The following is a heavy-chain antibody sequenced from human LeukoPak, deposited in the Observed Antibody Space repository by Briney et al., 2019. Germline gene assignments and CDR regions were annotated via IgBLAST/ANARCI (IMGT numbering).Heavy chain of an antibody. CDR1: GFTFISYS. CDR3: ARENSSSWLMAFDI. D-gene: IGHD6-13*01. J-gene: IGHJ3*02. Sequence: GGSLRLSCAASGFTFISYSMNWVRHAPGKGLEWVSYISCSSSTMYYADSVKGRFAISRDNAKNSLYLQMNSLRAEDTAVYYCARENSSSWLMAFDIWGQGTMVTVSS. V-gene: IGHV3-48*04. CDR2: ISCSSSTM.